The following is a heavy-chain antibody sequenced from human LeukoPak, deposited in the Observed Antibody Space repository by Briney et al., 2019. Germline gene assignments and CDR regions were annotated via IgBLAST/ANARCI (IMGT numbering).Heavy chain of an antibody. CDR3: AREGSSGWYLRWFDP. CDR1: GFTFSDYY. Sequence: GGSLRLSCAASGFTFSDYYMSWIRQAPGKGLEWVSYISSSGSTIYYADSVKGRFTISRDHAKNSLDLQMNRLRAEDTAVYYRAREGSSGWYLRWFDPWGQGTLVTVSS. D-gene: IGHD6-19*01. CDR2: ISSSGSTI. J-gene: IGHJ5*02. V-gene: IGHV3-11*04.